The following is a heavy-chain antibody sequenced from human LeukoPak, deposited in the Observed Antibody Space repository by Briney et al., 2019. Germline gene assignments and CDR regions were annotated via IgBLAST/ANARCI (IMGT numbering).Heavy chain of an antibody. J-gene: IGHJ4*02. V-gene: IGHV4-38-2*02. Sequence: PSETLSLTCTVSGYSIASGYLWGWIRQTPEKGLEWIATIYHSGRTYYNLSLKSRVTISMDTSRNQFSLKVTSVTAAETALYFCARGGPWELSHRGYFDYWGQGTLVTVSS. CDR2: IYHSGRT. D-gene: IGHD1-26*01. CDR1: GYSIASGYL. CDR3: ARGGPWELSHRGYFDY.